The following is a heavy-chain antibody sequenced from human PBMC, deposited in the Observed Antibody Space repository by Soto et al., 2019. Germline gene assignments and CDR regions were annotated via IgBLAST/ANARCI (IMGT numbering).Heavy chain of an antibody. V-gene: IGHV1-18*01. Sequence: ASVKVSCKAPGGTFSTYAISWVRQAPGQGLEWMGWISAYNGNTNYAQKLQGRVTMTTDTSTSTAYMELRSLRSDDTAVYYCARDSSGWPLYWGQGTLVTVSS. CDR1: GGTFSTYA. D-gene: IGHD6-19*01. J-gene: IGHJ4*02. CDR3: ARDSSGWPLY. CDR2: ISAYNGNT.